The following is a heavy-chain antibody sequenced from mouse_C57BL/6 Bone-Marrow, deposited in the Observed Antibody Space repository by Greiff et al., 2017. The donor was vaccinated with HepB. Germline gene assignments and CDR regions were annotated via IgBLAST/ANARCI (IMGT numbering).Heavy chain of an antibody. CDR3: ARRGYDYSWYFDV. J-gene: IGHJ1*03. D-gene: IGHD2-4*01. Sequence: VQLQQPGAELVKPGASVKLSCKASGYTFTSYWMQWVKQRPGQGLEWIGEIDPSDSYTNYNQKFKGKATLTVDTSSSTAYMQLSSLTSEDSAVYYCARRGYDYSWYFDVWGTGTTVTVSS. V-gene: IGHV1-50*01. CDR1: GYTFTSYW. CDR2: IDPSDSYT.